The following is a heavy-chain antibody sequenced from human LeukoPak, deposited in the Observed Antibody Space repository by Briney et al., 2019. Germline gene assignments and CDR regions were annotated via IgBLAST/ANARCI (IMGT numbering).Heavy chain of an antibody. Sequence: GGSLRLSCAASGFTFSVHWMSWVRQAPGKGLEWVANIKPDGSEKNYVDSVKGRFSISIDNAKNSLYLQMNSLRVEDTAVYWCARELSWSGRDYWGQGTLVTVSS. D-gene: IGHD3-3*01. J-gene: IGHJ4*02. CDR2: IKPDGSEK. CDR3: ARELSWSGRDY. CDR1: GFTFSVHW. V-gene: IGHV3-7*01.